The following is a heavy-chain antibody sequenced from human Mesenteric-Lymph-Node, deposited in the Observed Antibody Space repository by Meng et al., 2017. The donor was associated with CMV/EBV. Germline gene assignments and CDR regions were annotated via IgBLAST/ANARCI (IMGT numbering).Heavy chain of an antibody. CDR1: SGSISSYY. J-gene: IGHJ5*02. CDR3: ARDPNTAGGFDP. CDR2: IYYSGST. V-gene: IGHV4-59*01. D-gene: IGHD2-8*01. Sequence: GSLRLSCTVSSGSISSYYWSWIRQPPGKGLEWIGYIYYSGSTNYNPSLKSRVTISVDTSKNQFSLKLTSVTSADTAVYYCARDPNTAGGFDPWGQGTLVTVSS.